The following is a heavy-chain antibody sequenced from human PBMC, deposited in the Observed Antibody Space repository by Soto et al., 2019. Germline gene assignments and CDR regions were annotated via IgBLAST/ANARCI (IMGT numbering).Heavy chain of an antibody. J-gene: IGHJ4*02. CDR3: ARVPDY. Sequence: PSETLSLTFVVSGGSFNSGGYSWSWYRQPPGKGLEWIGYSYHSGSTDYNPSLKCRVAISVDRSKNQFSLKLSSVTAADTAVYYCARVPDYWGQGALVTVSS. V-gene: IGHV4-30-2*01. CDR1: GGSFNSGGYS. CDR2: SYHSGST.